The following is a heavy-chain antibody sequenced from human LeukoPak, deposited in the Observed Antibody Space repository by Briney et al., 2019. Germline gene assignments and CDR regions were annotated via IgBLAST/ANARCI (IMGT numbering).Heavy chain of an antibody. J-gene: IGHJ3*02. CDR2: INPSGGST. D-gene: IGHD2-2*01. CDR1: GYTFTSYY. V-gene: IGHV1-46*01. Sequence: ASVKVSCKASGYTFTSYYMHWVRQAPGEGLEWMGIINPSGGSTSYAQKVQGRVTMTTDTSTSTAYMELRSLRSDDTAVYYCARSTHRDSDAFDIWGQGTMVTVSS. CDR3: ARSTHRDSDAFDI.